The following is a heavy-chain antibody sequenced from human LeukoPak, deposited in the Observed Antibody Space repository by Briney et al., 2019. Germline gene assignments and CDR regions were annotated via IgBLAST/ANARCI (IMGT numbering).Heavy chain of an antibody. CDR3: ARLDTAMVTSDYYMDV. Sequence: ASVKVSCKASGGTFSSYAISWVRQAPGQGLEWMGGIIPIFGTANYAQKFQGRVTITADKSTSTAYMELSSLRSEDTAVYYCARLDTAMVTSDYYMDVWGKGTTVTVSS. CDR1: GGTFSSYA. V-gene: IGHV1-69*06. D-gene: IGHD5-18*01. J-gene: IGHJ6*03. CDR2: IIPIFGTA.